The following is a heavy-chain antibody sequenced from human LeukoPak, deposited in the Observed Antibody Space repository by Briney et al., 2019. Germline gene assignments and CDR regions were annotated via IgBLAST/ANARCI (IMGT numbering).Heavy chain of an antibody. CDR3: ARGGGGGHVLWFGRGDWFDP. CDR1: GFTFSSYS. D-gene: IGHD3-10*01. V-gene: IGHV3-21*01. Sequence: GGSLRLSCAASGFTFSSYSMSWVRQAPGKGLEWVSSISSSSSYIYYADSVKGRFTISRDNAKNSLYLQMNSLRAEDTAVCYCARGGGGGHVLWFGRGDWFDPWGQGTLVTVSS. CDR2: ISSSSSYI. J-gene: IGHJ5*02.